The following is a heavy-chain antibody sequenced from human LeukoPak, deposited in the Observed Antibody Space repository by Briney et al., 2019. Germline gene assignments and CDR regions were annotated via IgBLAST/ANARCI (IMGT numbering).Heavy chain of an antibody. Sequence: LPGGSLRLSCAASGFTVSSYGMRWVRQAPGKGLEWVSAISGSGGSTYYADSVKGRFTNSRDNSKNTLYLKMNSLRAEDTAVYYCAKHTPIFGVVITHYYGMAVWGHGTTVTVSS. CDR2: ISGSGGST. J-gene: IGHJ6*02. D-gene: IGHD3-3*01. CDR3: AKHTPIFGVVITHYYGMAV. CDR1: GFTVSSYG. V-gene: IGHV3-23*01.